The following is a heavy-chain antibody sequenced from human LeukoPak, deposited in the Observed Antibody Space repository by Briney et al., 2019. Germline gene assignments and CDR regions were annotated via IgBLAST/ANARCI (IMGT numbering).Heavy chain of an antibody. CDR2: IIPIFGTA. Sequence: SVKVSCKASGYTFINYGISWVRQAPGQGLEWMGGIIPIFGTANYAQKFQGRVTITADESTSTAYMELSSLRSEDTAVYYCARGRPMVRGVIVPPLGYWGQGTLVTVSS. V-gene: IGHV1-69*13. D-gene: IGHD3-10*01. CDR3: ARGRPMVRGVIVPPLGY. J-gene: IGHJ4*02. CDR1: GYTFINYG.